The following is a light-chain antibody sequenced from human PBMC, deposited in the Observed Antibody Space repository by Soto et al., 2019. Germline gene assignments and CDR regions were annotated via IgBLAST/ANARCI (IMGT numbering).Light chain of an antibody. CDR3: QQYNNWPRT. V-gene: IGKV3-15*01. Sequence: EIVMTQSPATLSFSPGERATLSCRASQSVSSNLAWYQQKPGQAPRLLIYGASTRATGIPARFSGSGSGTDFTLTISSLQFEDFAVYYCQQYNNWPRTFGQGTKVDIK. CDR2: GAS. J-gene: IGKJ1*01. CDR1: QSVSSN.